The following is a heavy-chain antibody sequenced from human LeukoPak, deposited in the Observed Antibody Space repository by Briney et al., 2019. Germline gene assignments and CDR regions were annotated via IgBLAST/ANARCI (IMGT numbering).Heavy chain of an antibody. Sequence: GGSLRLSCAASGFTFSSYGMTWVRQAPGKGLEWVSIISGSGVSTYYADSVKGRFTISRDNSKNTLYLQMNSLRPEDTAVYYCARGSSWYGYLDYWGQGTLVTVSS. V-gene: IGHV3-23*01. D-gene: IGHD6-13*01. CDR1: GFTFSSYG. CDR3: ARGSSWYGYLDY. CDR2: ISGSGVST. J-gene: IGHJ4*02.